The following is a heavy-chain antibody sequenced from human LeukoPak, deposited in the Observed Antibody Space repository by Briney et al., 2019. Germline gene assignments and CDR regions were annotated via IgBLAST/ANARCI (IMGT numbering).Heavy chain of an antibody. CDR2: IIPIFGTA. Sequence: ASVKVSCKASGGSFSNYAISWVRQAPGQGLEWMGGIIPIFGTANYAQKFQGRVTITADESTSTAYMELSSLRSEDTAVYYCARDRHGNGFNWFDPWGQGTLVTVSS. CDR3: ARDRHGNGFNWFDP. J-gene: IGHJ5*02. V-gene: IGHV1-69*13. CDR1: GGSFSNYA. D-gene: IGHD3-3*01.